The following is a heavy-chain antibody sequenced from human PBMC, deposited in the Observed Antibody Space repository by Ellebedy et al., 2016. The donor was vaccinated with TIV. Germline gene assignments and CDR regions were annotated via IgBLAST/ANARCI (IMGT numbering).Heavy chain of an antibody. CDR1: GFIFSNSW. V-gene: IGHV3-7*01. Sequence: GESLKISCAASGFIFSNSWMTWVRQAPGKGLEWVAKMNQDGSEKYYVDSVKGRFTVSRDNAKNSLYLQMNGLRAEDTAVYYCARVITYYSDTRGFDYYIDYWGQGTLVTVSS. D-gene: IGHD3-22*01. CDR2: MNQDGSEK. CDR3: ARVITYYSDTRGFDYYIDY. J-gene: IGHJ4*02.